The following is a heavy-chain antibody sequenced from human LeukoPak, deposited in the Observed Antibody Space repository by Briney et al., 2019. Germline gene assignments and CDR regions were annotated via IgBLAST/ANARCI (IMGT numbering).Heavy chain of an antibody. CDR3: ARVGMVRGDYYFDY. J-gene: IGHJ4*02. V-gene: IGHV4-59*01. Sequence: PSETLSLTCTVSGGSISSYYWSWIRQPPGKGLEWIGYIYYSGSTNYNPSLKSRVTISVDTSKNQFSLKLSSVTAADTAVCYCARVGMVRGDYYFDYWGQGTLVTVSS. CDR2: IYYSGST. D-gene: IGHD3-10*01. CDR1: GGSISSYY.